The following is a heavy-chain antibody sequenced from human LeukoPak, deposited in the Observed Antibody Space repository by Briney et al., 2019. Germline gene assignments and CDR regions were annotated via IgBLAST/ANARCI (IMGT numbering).Heavy chain of an antibody. D-gene: IGHD3-22*01. Sequence: GGSLRLSCAASGFTFSSYSMNWVRQAPGKGLEWVSSISSSSSYIYCADSVKGRFTISRDNAKNSLYLQMNSLRAEDTAVYYCARATYYYDSNAPFDYWGQGTLVTVSS. CDR2: ISSSSSYI. CDR3: ARATYYYDSNAPFDY. V-gene: IGHV3-21*01. CDR1: GFTFSSYS. J-gene: IGHJ4*02.